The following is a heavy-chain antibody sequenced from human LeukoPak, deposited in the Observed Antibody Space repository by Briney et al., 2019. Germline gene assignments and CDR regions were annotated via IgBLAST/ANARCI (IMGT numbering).Heavy chain of an antibody. CDR1: GFIVSSNY. Sequence: TGGSLRLSCAASGFIVSSNYISWVRQAPGKGLVWVSVIYSGGSTYYADSVKGRFTISRDNSKNTLYLQMNSLRAEDTAVYYFGRDSSGWYIGAFDIRGQGTMVTVSS. V-gene: IGHV3-53*01. J-gene: IGHJ3*02. D-gene: IGHD6-19*01. CDR3: GRDSSGWYIGAFDI. CDR2: IYSGGST.